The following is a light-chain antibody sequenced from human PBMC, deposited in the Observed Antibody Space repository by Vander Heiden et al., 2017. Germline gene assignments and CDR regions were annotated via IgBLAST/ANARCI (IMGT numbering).Light chain of an antibody. CDR3: QQRSNWPPGYT. CDR1: QCVSRY. J-gene: IGKJ2*01. V-gene: IGKV3-11*01. Sequence: IVLTQSPPTLSLSPGESATLSCRASQCVSRYLSRYQPEPGQAPRPLIYDASNRATGIPARFSGSGTGTDFNLTISSLEPEDVAVYYCQQRSNWPPGYTFGQGTKLEIK. CDR2: DAS.